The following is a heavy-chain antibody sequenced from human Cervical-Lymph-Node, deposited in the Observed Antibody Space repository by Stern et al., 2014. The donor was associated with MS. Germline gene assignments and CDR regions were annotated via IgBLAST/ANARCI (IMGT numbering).Heavy chain of an antibody. CDR1: GFTFSSYA. CDR3: ARSDDFWSGYPDYYYYGMDV. V-gene: IGHV3-30-3*01. CDR2: ISYDGSNK. D-gene: IGHD3-3*01. J-gene: IGHJ6*02. Sequence: QVQLVESGGGVVQPGRSLRLSCAASGFTFSSYAMYWVRQAPGKGLEWVAVISYDGSNKYYADSVKGRFTISRDNSKNTLYLQMNSLRAEDTAVYYCARSDDFWSGYPDYYYYGMDVWGQGTTVTVSS.